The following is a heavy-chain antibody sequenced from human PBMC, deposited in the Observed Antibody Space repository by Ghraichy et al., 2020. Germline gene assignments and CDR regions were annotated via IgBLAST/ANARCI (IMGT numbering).Heavy chain of an antibody. CDR1: GFSFRSYW. Sequence: GSLRLSCAASGFSFRSYWMTWVRPAPGKGLEWVANIKIDGTEKYYVGSVKGRFTISRDNAKNSLYLQMNSLRAEDTALYYCGRGGPDNSNYGVYIWRQGTMVTHPS. CDR3: GRGGPDNSNYGVYI. CDR2: IKIDGTEK. V-gene: IGHV3-7*03. D-gene: IGHD4-11*01. J-gene: IGHJ3*02.